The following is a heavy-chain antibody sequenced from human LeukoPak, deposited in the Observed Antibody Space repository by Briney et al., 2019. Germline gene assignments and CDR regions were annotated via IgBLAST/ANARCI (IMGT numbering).Heavy chain of an antibody. CDR1: GFTVRSNY. CDR3: ATGSLGDYYYGMDV. D-gene: IGHD6-13*01. CDR2: IHSGGTT. V-gene: IGHV3-66*01. Sequence: GGSLRLSCAASGFTVRSNYMSWVRQAPGKGLEWVSVIHSGGTTFYADSVKGRITISRDDSKNTLYLQMNSLRAEDTAVYYCATGSLGDYYYGMDVWGQGTTVTVSS. J-gene: IGHJ6*02.